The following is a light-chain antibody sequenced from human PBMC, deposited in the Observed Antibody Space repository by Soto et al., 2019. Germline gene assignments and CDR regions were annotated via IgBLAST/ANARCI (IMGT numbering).Light chain of an antibody. CDR3: QQRSNWDT. Sequence: EIVLTQSPATLSLSPGERATLSCRASQSVSSYLAWYQQKPGQAPRLLIYDASNRATGIPARFSGSGSGTDFTLTISSLEPDDFAVYYCQQRSNWDTFGQGTKLEIK. J-gene: IGKJ2*01. CDR2: DAS. V-gene: IGKV3-11*01. CDR1: QSVSSY.